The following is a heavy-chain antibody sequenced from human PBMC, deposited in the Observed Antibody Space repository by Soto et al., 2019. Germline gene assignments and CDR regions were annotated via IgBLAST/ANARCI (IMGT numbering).Heavy chain of an antibody. Sequence: GASVKVSCKASGYSFTNYDINWVRQAAGQGPEWMAWMNPHSGNTGYAQKFRGRVTVARDTSTSTVYMELTRLTSDDTAVYFCARYAGDAARYFDLWGHGTLVTVSS. CDR3: ARYAGDAARYFDL. CDR2: MNPHSGNT. V-gene: IGHV1-8*01. J-gene: IGHJ2*01. D-gene: IGHD2-15*01. CDR1: GYSFTNYD.